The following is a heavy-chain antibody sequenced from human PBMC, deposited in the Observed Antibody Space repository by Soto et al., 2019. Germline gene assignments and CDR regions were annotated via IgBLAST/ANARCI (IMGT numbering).Heavy chain of an antibody. V-gene: IGHV1-2*04. Sequence: ASVKVSCKASGYTFTGYYMHLVRQAPGQGLEWMGWINPNSGGTNYAQKFQGWVTMTRDTSISTAYMELSRLRSDDTAVYYCARDHCSSTSCYLFPWGQGTLVTVSS. J-gene: IGHJ5*02. CDR2: INPNSGGT. CDR1: GYTFTGYY. CDR3: ARDHCSSTSCYLFP. D-gene: IGHD2-2*01.